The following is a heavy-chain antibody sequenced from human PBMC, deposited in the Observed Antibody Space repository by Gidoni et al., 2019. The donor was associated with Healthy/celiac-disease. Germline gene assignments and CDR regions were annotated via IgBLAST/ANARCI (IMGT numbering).Heavy chain of an antibody. CDR3: ASAPNRGYDFYY. D-gene: IGHD5-12*01. CDR1: GDTFTRYY. J-gene: IGHJ4*02. Sequence: QVQLVQSGAEVKKPGAAVKGAGKAAGDTFTRYYMHWVRPAPGQGLEGMGRINPSGGSTSYAQKFPGRVTMTMDTSTSTVYMALSSLRSEDTAVYYCASAPNRGYDFYYWGQGPLVTVSS. V-gene: IGHV1-46*01. CDR2: INPSGGST.